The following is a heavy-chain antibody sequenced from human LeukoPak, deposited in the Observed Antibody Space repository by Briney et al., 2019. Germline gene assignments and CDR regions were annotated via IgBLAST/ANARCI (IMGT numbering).Heavy chain of an antibody. CDR2: IIPIFGTA. V-gene: IGHV1-69*05. CDR3: ASHYYDSSGRAFDI. J-gene: IGHJ3*02. CDR1: GGTFSSYA. Sequence: GASVKVSCKASGGTFSSYAISWVRQAPGQGLEWMGGIIPIFGTANYAQKFQGRVTITTDESTSTAYMELSSLRSEDTAVYYCASHYYDSSGRAFDIWGQGTMVTVSS. D-gene: IGHD3-22*01.